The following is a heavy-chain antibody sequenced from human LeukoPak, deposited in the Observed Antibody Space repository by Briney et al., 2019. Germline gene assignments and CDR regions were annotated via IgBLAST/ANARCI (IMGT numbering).Heavy chain of an antibody. D-gene: IGHD6-13*01. CDR1: GFTSSSYA. Sequence: LPGGSLRLSGAASGFTSSSYALNWVRQAPGKGLEWVATVSGSGDRMYHADSVKGRFTISRDNSKNTIYLQMNSLRAEDTALYYCAEAAAAPGFDFWGQGTLVTVSS. CDR3: AEAAAAPGFDF. J-gene: IGHJ4*02. V-gene: IGHV3-23*01. CDR2: VSGSGDRM.